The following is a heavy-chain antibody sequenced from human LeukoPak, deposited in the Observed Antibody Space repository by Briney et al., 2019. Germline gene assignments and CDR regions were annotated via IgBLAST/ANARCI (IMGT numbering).Heavy chain of an antibody. CDR3: ARGANYYGSGSYYYIG. CDR1: GGSISSGGYY. CDR2: IYYSGST. V-gene: IGHV4-31*03. Sequence: SETQSLTCTVSGGSISSGGYYWSWIRQHPGKGLEWIGYIYYSGSTYYNPSLKSRVTISVDTSKNQFSLKLSSVTAADTAVYYCARGANYYGSGSYYYIGWGQGTLVTVSS. J-gene: IGHJ4*02. D-gene: IGHD3-10*01.